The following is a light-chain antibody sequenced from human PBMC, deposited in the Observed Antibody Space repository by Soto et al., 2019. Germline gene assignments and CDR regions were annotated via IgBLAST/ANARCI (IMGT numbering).Light chain of an antibody. V-gene: IGLV2-14*01. J-gene: IGLJ1*01. CDR3: SSYTSSSTSV. Sequence: QSALTQPASVSGSPGQSITIYCTGTSSDVGGYNYVSWYQQHPGKAPKLMIYEVSNRPSGVSKRFSGSKSGNTASLTISGLQAEDEADYYCSSYTSSSTSVFGTGTKVTVL. CDR1: SSDVGGYNY. CDR2: EVS.